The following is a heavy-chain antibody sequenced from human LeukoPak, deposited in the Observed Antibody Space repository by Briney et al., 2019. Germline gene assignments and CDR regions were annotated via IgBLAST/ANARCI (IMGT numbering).Heavy chain of an antibody. CDR2: ISYDGSNK. D-gene: IGHD3-22*01. CDR1: GFTFSSYA. CDR3: ARVRSGYYLNGAFDI. Sequence: PGRSLRLSCAASGFTFSSYAMHWVRQAPGKGLEWVAVISYDGSNKYYADSVKGRFTISRDNSKNTLYLQMNSLRAEDTAVYYCARVRSGYYLNGAFDIWGQGTMVTVSS. V-gene: IGHV3-30*01. J-gene: IGHJ3*02.